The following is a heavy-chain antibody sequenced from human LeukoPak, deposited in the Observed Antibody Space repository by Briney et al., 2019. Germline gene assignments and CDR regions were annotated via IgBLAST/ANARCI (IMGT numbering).Heavy chain of an antibody. J-gene: IGHJ5*02. Sequence: PSETLSLTCTVPGDSTTSYNWSWISHPAGKGLEWIGRMYVSGSTNYNPYLKSRVTMLVDTSKNQFSLKMTSVTAADTAFYYCARDMVRGVKAYLSWFDPWGQGILVTVST. D-gene: IGHD3-10*01. CDR3: ARDMVRGVKAYLSWFDP. CDR2: MYVSGST. CDR1: GDSTTSYN. V-gene: IGHV4-4*07.